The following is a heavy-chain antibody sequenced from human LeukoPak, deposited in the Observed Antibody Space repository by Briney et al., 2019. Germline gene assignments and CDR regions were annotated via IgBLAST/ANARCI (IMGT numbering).Heavy chain of an antibody. V-gene: IGHV4-59*08. J-gene: IGHJ4*02. CDR3: ARRVGQAYYYDSSGYYYDY. CDR2: IYYSGST. D-gene: IGHD3-22*01. Sequence: PSETLSLTCTVSGGSISSYYWSWIRQPPGKGLEWIGYIYYSGSTNYNPSLKSRVTISVDTSKNQFSLKLSSVTAADTAVYYCARRVGQAYYYDSSGYYYDYWGQGTLVTVSS. CDR1: GGSISSYY.